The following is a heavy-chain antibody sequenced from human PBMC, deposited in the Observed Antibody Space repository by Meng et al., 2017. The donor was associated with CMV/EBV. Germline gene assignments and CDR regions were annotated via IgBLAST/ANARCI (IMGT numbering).Heavy chain of an antibody. CDR2: IYYSGST. CDR3: ARVYCSGGSCYGNWFDP. J-gene: IGHJ5*02. CDR1: GGSISSGDYY. V-gene: IGHV4-30-4*08. D-gene: IGHD2-15*01. Sequence: QVQLQESGPGLVNPSQTLSLTCTVSGGSISSGDYYWSWIRQPPGKGLEWIGYIYYSGSTYYNPSLKSRVTISVDTSKNQFSLKLSSVTAADTAVYYCARVYCSGGSCYGNWFDPWGQGTLVTGSS.